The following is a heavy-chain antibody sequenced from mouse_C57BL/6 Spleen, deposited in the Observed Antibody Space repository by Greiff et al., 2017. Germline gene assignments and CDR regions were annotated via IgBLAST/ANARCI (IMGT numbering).Heavy chain of an antibody. Sequence: VQVVESGPGLVAPSQSLSITCTVSGFSLTSYAISWVRQPPGKGLEWLGVIWTGGGTNYNSALKSRLSISKDNSKSHVFIKMNSLQTDDTARYYCARYYGYFDDWGQGTTLTVSS. CDR3: ARYYGYFDD. V-gene: IGHV2-9-1*01. D-gene: IGHD1-1*01. CDR2: IWTGGGT. CDR1: GFSLTSYA. J-gene: IGHJ2*01.